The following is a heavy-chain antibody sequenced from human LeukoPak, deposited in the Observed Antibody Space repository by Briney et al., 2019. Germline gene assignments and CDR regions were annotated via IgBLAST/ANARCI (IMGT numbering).Heavy chain of an antibody. V-gene: IGHV3-48*03. Sequence: GGSLRLSCVASGFTFSSYEMNWVRQAPGKGLEWVSYISSSGSTIYYADSVKGRFTISRDNAKNSLYLQMNSLRAEDTAVYYCARERIAAAATGGYYYYYYMDVWGKGTTVTISS. CDR3: ARERIAAAATGGYYYYYYMDV. D-gene: IGHD6-13*01. CDR1: GFTFSSYE. CDR2: ISSSGSTI. J-gene: IGHJ6*03.